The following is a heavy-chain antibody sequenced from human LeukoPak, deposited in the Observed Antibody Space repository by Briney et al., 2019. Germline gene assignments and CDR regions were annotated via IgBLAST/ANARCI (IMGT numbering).Heavy chain of an antibody. D-gene: IGHD3-22*01. J-gene: IGHJ5*02. CDR2: ISAYNGNT. Sequence: ALVKVSCKASGYTFTSYGISWVRQAPGQGLEWMGWISAYNGNTNYAQKLQGRVTMTTDTSTSTAYMELRSLRSDDTAVYYCARSGGYYDSSGYYRFDPWGQGTLVTVSS. CDR3: ARSGGYYDSSGYYRFDP. CDR1: GYTFTSYG. V-gene: IGHV1-18*01.